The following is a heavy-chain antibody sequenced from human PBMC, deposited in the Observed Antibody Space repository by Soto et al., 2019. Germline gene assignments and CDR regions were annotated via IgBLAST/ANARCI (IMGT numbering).Heavy chain of an antibody. J-gene: IGHJ6*02. V-gene: IGHV4-39*01. CDR2: TYYNGNA. D-gene: IGHD3-22*01. Sequence: TSETLSLTCTVSGGSIDRSNYYWDWIRQPPGKGLEWIGTTYYNGNAYYNPSLKSRVTMSVDTSKNQFSLKLISVTAADTAVYYCARRLYYDSSGFEGGGMDVWGQGTTVTVSS. CDR1: GGSIDRSNYY. CDR3: ARRLYYDSSGFEGGGMDV.